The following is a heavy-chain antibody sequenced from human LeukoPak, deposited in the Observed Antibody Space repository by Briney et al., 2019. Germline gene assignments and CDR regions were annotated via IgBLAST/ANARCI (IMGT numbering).Heavy chain of an antibody. D-gene: IGHD2-2*02. V-gene: IGHV3-48*04. CDR1: GFTFSSYS. CDR3: ARPNTRYCSSTSCYKIWFDP. J-gene: IGHJ5*02. CDR2: ISGTSSPR. Sequence: PGGSLRLSCAASGFTFSSYSMNWVRQAPGKGLEWVSYISGTSSPRYYADSVKGRFTITRDNAKNSLYLQMNSLRAEDTAVYYCARPNTRYCSSTSCYKIWFDPWGQGTLVTVSS.